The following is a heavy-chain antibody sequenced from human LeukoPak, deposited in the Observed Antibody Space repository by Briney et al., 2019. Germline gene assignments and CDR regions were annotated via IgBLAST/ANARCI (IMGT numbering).Heavy chain of an antibody. V-gene: IGHV1-18*01. CDR3: AREVGRSVSNYYDMYV. D-gene: IGHD1-26*01. J-gene: IGHJ6*03. CDR2: ISGYTGDT. Sequence: GAAVTLSFTASGYAFTIYGISWVRQAPGQGLEWMGWISGYTGDTNYAQKLQGRVTMTTDTSTSTAYMELESLRSDDTAVYYCAREVGRSVSNYYDMYVWGKGTTVIVSS. CDR1: GYAFTIYG.